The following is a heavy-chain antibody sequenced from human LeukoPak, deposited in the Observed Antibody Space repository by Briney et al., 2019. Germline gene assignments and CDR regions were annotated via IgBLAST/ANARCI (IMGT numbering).Heavy chain of an antibody. D-gene: IGHD2/OR15-2a*01. CDR3: AKDRIGLSFRYFDY. CDR1: GFTFDDYA. CDR2: ISWNSGSI. V-gene: IGHV3-9*01. J-gene: IGHJ4*02. Sequence: GGSLRLSCAASGFTFDDYAMHWVRQAPGKGLEWVSGISWNSGSIGYTDSVKGRFTISRDNAKNSLYLQMNSLRAEDTALYYCAKDRIGLSFRYFDYWGQGTLVTVSS.